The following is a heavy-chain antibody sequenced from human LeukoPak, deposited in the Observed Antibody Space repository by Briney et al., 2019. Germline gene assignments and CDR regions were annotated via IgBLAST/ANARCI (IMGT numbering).Heavy chain of an antibody. J-gene: IGHJ4*02. CDR3: ARNSGCCSGGSCYEYNDY. CDR2: INPSGGST. V-gene: IGHV1-46*01. D-gene: IGHD2-15*01. Sequence: ASVKVSCKASGYTFTSYYMHWVRQAPGQGLEWRGIINPSGGSTSYAQKFQGRVTMTRDTSTSTVYMELSSLRSEDTAVYYCARNSGCCSGGSCYEYNDYWGQGTLVTVSS. CDR1: GYTFTSYY.